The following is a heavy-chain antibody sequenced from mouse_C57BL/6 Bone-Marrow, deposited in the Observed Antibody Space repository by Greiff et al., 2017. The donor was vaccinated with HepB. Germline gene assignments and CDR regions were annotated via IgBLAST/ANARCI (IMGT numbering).Heavy chain of an antibody. V-gene: IGHV5-2*01. D-gene: IGHD3-2*02. CDR3: ARQTAQVTGFDY. J-gene: IGHJ2*01. CDR2: INSDGGST. Sequence: EVQVVESGGGLVQPGESLKLSCESSEYEFPSHDMSWVRKTPEKRLELVAAINSDGGSTYYPDTMERRFIISRDNTKKTLYLQMSSLRSEVTALYYCARQTAQVTGFDYWGQGSTLTVSS. CDR1: EYEFPSHD.